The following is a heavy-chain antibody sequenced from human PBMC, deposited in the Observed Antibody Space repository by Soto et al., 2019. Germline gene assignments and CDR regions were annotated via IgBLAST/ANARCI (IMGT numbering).Heavy chain of an antibody. D-gene: IGHD5-18*01. Sequence: EVQLEESGGALVKPGRSLRLSCAASGFNFDDYAMYWVRQVLGKGLEWVSSISWNSGNICYADSVKGRFTTSRDNAENSLYLQMNSLRPEDTAVYYCVRSKGGYSYGTPFDYWGQGTLVTVSS. CDR3: VRSKGGYSYGTPFDY. CDR2: ISWNSGNI. J-gene: IGHJ4*02. CDR1: GFNFDDYA. V-gene: IGHV3-9*01.